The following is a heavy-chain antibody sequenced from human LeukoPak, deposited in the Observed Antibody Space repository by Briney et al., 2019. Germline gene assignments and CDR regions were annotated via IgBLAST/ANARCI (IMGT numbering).Heavy chain of an antibody. J-gene: IGHJ4*02. D-gene: IGHD6-13*01. Sequence: GGSLRLSCTASGFTFSNYAMTWVRQAPGKGLEWVSAIGGSGGNTYYADSVKGRFTISRDNSKNTLYLQMNSLRAEDTAVYYCAKRQVSAAAGALDYWGQGTLLTVSS. CDR1: GFTFSNYA. V-gene: IGHV3-23*01. CDR2: IGGSGGNT. CDR3: AKRQVSAAAGALDY.